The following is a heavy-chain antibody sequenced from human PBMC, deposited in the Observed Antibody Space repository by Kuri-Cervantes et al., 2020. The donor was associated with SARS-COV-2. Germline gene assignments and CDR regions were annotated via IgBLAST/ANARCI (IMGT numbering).Heavy chain of an antibody. CDR1: GFTFSSYS. Sequence: GESLKVSCAASGFTFSSYSMNWVRQAPGKGLEWVSSISSSSSYIYYADSVKGRFTISRDNAKNSLYLQMNSLRAEDTAIYYCAKEGGHNEIEYWGQGTLVTVSS. CDR3: AKEGGHNEIEY. D-gene: IGHD5-24*01. V-gene: IGHV3-21*04. CDR2: ISSSSSYI. J-gene: IGHJ4*02.